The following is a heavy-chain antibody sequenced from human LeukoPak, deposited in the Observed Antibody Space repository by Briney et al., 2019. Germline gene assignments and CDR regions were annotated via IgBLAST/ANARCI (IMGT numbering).Heavy chain of an antibody. J-gene: IGHJ4*02. CDR1: GGSISSSSYY. D-gene: IGHD5-18*01. V-gene: IGHV4-39*07. CDR2: IYYSGST. CDR3: AREANTAMVTERGYFDY. Sequence: SETLSLTCTVSGGSISSSSYYWGWIRQPPGKGLEWIGSIYYSGSTYYNPSLKSRVTISVDTSKNQFSLKLSSVTAADTAVYYCAREANTAMVTERGYFDYWGQGTLVTVSS.